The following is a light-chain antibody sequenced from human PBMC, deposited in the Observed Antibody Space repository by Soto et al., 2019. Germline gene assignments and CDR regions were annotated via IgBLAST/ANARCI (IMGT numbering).Light chain of an antibody. CDR2: LAS. CDR3: MQALHTPYS. J-gene: IGKJ2*01. CDR1: QSLLHRNGYSS. Sequence: DIVMTQSPLSLPVSPGEPASISCRSSQSLLHRNGYSSLDWYLQKPGQSPRLLIYLASTRASGVPEQFGAGCSGTVFTLKISRVEGEYVEIYDGMQALHTPYSFG. V-gene: IGKV2-28*01.